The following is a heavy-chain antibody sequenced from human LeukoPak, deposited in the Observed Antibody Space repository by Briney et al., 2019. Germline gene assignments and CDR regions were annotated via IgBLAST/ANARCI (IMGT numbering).Heavy chain of an antibody. CDR3: TRDLKGARETMVTGFSWYFDL. J-gene: IGHJ2*01. D-gene: IGHD5-18*01. CDR1: GDSVSTTGAA. CDR2: TYYISKWYN. Sequence: KPSQTLSLTCASSGDSVSTTGAAWNWIRQSPSRGLEWLGRTYYISKWYNDYAISVKSRMSINADTSKNQFSLQLNSVTPEDTAVYYCTRDLKGARETMVTGFSWYFDLWGRGTLVTVSS. V-gene: IGHV6-1*01.